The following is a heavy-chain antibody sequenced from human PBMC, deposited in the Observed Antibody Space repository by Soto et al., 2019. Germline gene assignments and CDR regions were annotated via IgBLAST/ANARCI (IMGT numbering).Heavy chain of an antibody. V-gene: IGHV4-59*08. CDR2: IYYSGST. D-gene: IGHD3-22*01. Sequence: TSETLSLTCAVSGGSIGSYYWNWIRQPPGKGLEWIGYIYYSGSTYYNPSLKSRVTISVDTSKNQFSLKLSSVTAADTAVYYCAKNAKYYYDSSGYYSDYWGQGTLVTVSS. CDR3: AKNAKYYYDSSGYYSDY. J-gene: IGHJ4*02. CDR1: GGSIGSYY.